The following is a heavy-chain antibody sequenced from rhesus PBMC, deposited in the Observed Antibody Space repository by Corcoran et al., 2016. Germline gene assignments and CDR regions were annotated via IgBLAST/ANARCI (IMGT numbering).Heavy chain of an antibody. CDR2: ISSDGRNK. CDR1: GFTFSLFG. J-gene: IGHJ4*01. CDR3: TRFDY. Sequence: EVQLVESGGGLVQPGGSLRLSCAASGFTFSLFGFHWVRQAPGKGLEWGAVISSDGRNKNHADSVRDRFTVSRDNSKNVLYLQMSTLKLEDTAVYYCTRFDYWGQGVLVTVSS. V-gene: IGHV3-54*02.